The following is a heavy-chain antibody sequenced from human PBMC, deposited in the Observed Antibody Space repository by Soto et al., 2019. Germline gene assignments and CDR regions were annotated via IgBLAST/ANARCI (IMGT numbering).Heavy chain of an antibody. Sequence: EVQLVESGGGLVQPGGSLRLSCAASGFTFSKHFMDWVRQAPGKGLEWVGRSRNKAKGYTTEYAASLKGRFTVSRDDSENSLYLQMNSLRSEDTAVYFCARSGRDGTTWSDDSFDIWGPGTMVTVSS. V-gene: IGHV3-72*01. J-gene: IGHJ3*02. CDR2: SRNKAKGYTT. CDR1: GFTFSKHF. CDR3: ARSGRDGTTWSDDSFDI. D-gene: IGHD3-10*01.